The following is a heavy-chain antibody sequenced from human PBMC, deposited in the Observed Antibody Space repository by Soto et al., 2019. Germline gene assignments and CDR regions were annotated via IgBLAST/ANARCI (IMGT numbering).Heavy chain of an antibody. D-gene: IGHD6-19*01. CDR2: IYYSGST. J-gene: IGHJ4*02. CDR1: GGSISSYY. CDR3: ARAAGDIAVAGRFDY. Sequence: QVQLQESGPGLVKPSETLSLTCTVSGGSISSYYWSWIRQPPGKGLEWIGYIYYSGSTNYNPSLKSRVTISVDTSRNQCALKLSYVTAADTAVYYCARAAGDIAVAGRFDYWGQGTLVTVSS. V-gene: IGHV4-59*01.